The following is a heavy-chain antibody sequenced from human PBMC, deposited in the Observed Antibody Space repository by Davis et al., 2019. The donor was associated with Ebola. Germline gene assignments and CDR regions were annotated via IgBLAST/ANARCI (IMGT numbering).Heavy chain of an antibody. V-gene: IGHV4-39*07. CDR1: GASISSSTNY. J-gene: IGHJ4*02. D-gene: IGHD3-22*01. CDR3: AREVRVVVITAYYFDY. CDR2: IYHSGST. Sequence: LRLSCTVSGASISSSTNYWGWIRQSPGKGLEWIGNIYHSGSTYYNPSLKSRVAISVDTSKNQFSLKLSSVTAADTAVYYCAREVRVVVITAYYFDYWGQGNLVTVTS.